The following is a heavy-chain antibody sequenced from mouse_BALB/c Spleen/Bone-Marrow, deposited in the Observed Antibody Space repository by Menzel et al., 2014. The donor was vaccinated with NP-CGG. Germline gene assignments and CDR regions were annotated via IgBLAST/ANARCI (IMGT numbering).Heavy chain of an antibody. V-gene: IGHV5-6-3*01. CDR1: GFTFSSYG. CDR3: ARGYDYSSWFAY. J-gene: IGHJ3*01. CDR2: INNNGGDT. D-gene: IGHD2-4*01. Sequence: EVQVVESGGGLVQPGGSLKLSCAASGFTFSSYGMSWVRQTPDKRLEMIATINNNGGDTYYPDSVKGRFTISRDNARNTLYLQMSSLKSEDTAMYYCARGYDYSSWFAYGGQGTLVTVSP.